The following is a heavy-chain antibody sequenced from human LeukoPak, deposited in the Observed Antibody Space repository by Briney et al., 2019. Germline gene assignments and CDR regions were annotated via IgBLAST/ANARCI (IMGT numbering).Heavy chain of an antibody. V-gene: IGHV4-34*01. J-gene: IGHJ4*02. CDR2: INHSGST. CDR1: GGSFSGYY. D-gene: IGHD6-19*01. CDR3: ARRAVAGKSWPN. Sequence: SETLSLTCAVYGGSFSGYYWSWIRQPPWKGLERIGEINHSGSTNYNPSLKSRVTISVDTSKNQFSLKLSSVTAADTAVYYCARRAVAGKSWPNWGQGTLVTVSS.